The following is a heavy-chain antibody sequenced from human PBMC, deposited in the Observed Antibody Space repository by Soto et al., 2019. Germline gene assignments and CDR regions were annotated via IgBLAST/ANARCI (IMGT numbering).Heavy chain of an antibody. CDR1: GGTLSSYA. V-gene: IGHV1-69*13. D-gene: IGHD3-22*01. Sequence: GASVKVSCKASGGTLSSYAISWVRQAPGQGLEWMGGIIPIFGTANYAQKFQGRVTITADESTSTAYMELSSLRSEDTAVYYCAREADRRAFDIWGQGTMVTVSS. CDR3: AREADRRAFDI. J-gene: IGHJ3*02. CDR2: IIPIFGTA.